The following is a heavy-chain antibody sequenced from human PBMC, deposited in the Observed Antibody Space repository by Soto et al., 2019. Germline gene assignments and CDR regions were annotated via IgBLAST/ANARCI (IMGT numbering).Heavy chain of an antibody. CDR1: GGSIINGDYY. D-gene: IGHD6-19*01. V-gene: IGHV4-30-4*01. J-gene: IGHJ4*02. CDR2: IYYSGNT. Sequence: SETLSLTCTVSGGSIINGDYYWSWIRQPPGKGLEWIGYIYYSGNTYYNPSLKSRVMISVDTSKNTVYLQMNSLRAEDTAVYYCAKTGGSGWHLSDWGQGILVTVSS. CDR3: AKTGGSGWHLSD.